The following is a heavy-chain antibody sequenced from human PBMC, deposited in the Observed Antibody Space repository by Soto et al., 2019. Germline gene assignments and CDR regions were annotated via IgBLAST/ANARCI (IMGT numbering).Heavy chain of an antibody. J-gene: IGHJ4*02. Sequence: GGSLRLSCAASGFTFSSYGMHWVRQAPGKGLEWVAVIWYDGSNKYYADSVKGRFTISRDNSKNTLYLQMNSLRAEDTAVYYCARGPLYYDFWRGYSFDYWGQGTLVTVSS. CDR1: GFTFSSYG. V-gene: IGHV3-33*01. CDR2: IWYDGSNK. CDR3: ARGPLYYDFWRGYSFDY. D-gene: IGHD3-3*01.